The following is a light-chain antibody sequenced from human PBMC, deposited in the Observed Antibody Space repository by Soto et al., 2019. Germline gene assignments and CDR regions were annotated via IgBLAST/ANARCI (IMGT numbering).Light chain of an antibody. CDR2: DAS. Sequence: EIMLTQSPATLSLSPGERATLSFRASQSVSSYLAWYQQKPGQAPRLLIYDASNRATGIPARFSGSGSGTDFTLTISSLEPEDFAVYYCQQRSNWPRTFAQGTKVDI. J-gene: IGKJ1*01. CDR3: QQRSNWPRT. CDR1: QSVSSY. V-gene: IGKV3-11*01.